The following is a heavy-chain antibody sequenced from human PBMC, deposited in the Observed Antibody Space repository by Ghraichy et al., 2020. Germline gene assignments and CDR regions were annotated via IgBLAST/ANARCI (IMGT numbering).Heavy chain of an antibody. V-gene: IGHV4-59*01. J-gene: IGHJ2*01. CDR2: IYYSGST. CDR1: GGSISSYY. CDR3: ARTSPIVVVVAASYWYFDL. Sequence: SETLSLTCTVSGGSISSYYWSWIRQPPGKGPEWIGYIYYSGSTNYNPSLKSRVTISVDTSKNQFSLKLSSVTAADTAVYYCARTSPIVVVVAASYWYFDLWGRGTLVTVSS. D-gene: IGHD2-15*01.